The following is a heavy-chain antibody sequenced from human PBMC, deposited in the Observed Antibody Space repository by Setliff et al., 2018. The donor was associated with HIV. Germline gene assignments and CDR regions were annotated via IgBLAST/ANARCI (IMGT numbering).Heavy chain of an antibody. V-gene: IGHV1-46*01. Sequence: GASVKVSCKASGYTFSNYYIHWVRQAPGQGLEWMGIINPSAVTSYGQKFQGRLTVTRDTSTSTVYMDLSSLRSEDTAMYYCARVLRGSSGWYGYYYMDVWGKGTTVTVSS. J-gene: IGHJ6*03. CDR1: GYTFSNYY. CDR3: ARVLRGSSGWYGYYYMDV. D-gene: IGHD6-19*01. CDR2: INPSAVT.